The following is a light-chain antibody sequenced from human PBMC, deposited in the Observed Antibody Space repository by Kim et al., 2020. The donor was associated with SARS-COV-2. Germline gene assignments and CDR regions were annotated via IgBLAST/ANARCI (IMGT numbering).Light chain of an antibody. Sequence: SPGERATLSCRASQSVGSDYLAWYQQKPGQAPRLLIYGASSRATGIPDRFSGRGSGTDFTLTISRLEPEDFAVYYCQQYGTSPPYTFGQGTKLEI. J-gene: IGKJ2*01. CDR1: QSVGSDY. CDR3: QQYGTSPPYT. V-gene: IGKV3-20*01. CDR2: GAS.